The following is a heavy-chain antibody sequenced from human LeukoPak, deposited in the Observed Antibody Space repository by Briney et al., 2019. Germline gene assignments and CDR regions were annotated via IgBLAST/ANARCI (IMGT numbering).Heavy chain of an antibody. J-gene: IGHJ6*02. CDR2: IIPILGIA. D-gene: IGHD3-16*01. Sequence: SVKVSCKASGGTFSSYAMSWVRQAPGQGLEWMGRIIPILGIANYAQKFQGRVTITADKSTSTAYMELSSLRSEDTAVYYCARASPGGEVLDVWGQGTTVTVSS. V-gene: IGHV1-69*04. CDR3: ARASPGGEVLDV. CDR1: GGTFSSYA.